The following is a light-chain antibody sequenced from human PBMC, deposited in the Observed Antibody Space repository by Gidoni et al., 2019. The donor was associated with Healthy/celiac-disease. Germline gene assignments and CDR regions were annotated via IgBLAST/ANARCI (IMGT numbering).Light chain of an antibody. J-gene: IGLJ2*01. CDR2: RNN. V-gene: IGLV1-47*01. CDR1: SSNIGSNY. CDR3: AAWDDSLSGLGV. Sequence: QSVLTPPPSASGTPGPRVTISCSGSSSNIGSNYVYWYQQLPGTAPKLLIYRNNQRPSGVPDRFSGSKSGTSASLAISGLRSEDEADYYCAAWDDSLSGLGVFGGGTKLTVL.